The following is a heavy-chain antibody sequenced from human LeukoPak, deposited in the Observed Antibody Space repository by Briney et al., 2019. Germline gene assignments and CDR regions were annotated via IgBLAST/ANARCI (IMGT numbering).Heavy chain of an antibody. Sequence: PGESLKISCRGSGYSFGNRWIGWVRQMPGKGLEWMGIIYPDDSDTIYSPSFEGQVTILADKSISTAYLQLSSLKASDTAMYYCARGAYGSGSSYNYYGMDVWGQGTTVTVSS. CDR3: ARGAYGSGSSYNYYGMDV. CDR1: GYSFGNRW. CDR2: IYPDDSDT. V-gene: IGHV5-51*01. J-gene: IGHJ6*02. D-gene: IGHD3-10*01.